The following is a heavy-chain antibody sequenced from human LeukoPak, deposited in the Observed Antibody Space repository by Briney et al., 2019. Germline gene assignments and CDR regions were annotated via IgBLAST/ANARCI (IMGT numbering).Heavy chain of an antibody. CDR1: GFTVITND. D-gene: IGHD3-10*02. Sequence: PGGSLRLSCAASGFTVITNDMTWVRQAPGKGLEWVANIMKDGGDKYYVDSVKGRFTISRDNAKNSVYLQMDGLRAEDTAVYYCVRDRDYYVFDLWGQGTLVTVSS. CDR3: VRDRDYYVFDL. CDR2: IMKDGGDK. J-gene: IGHJ4*02. V-gene: IGHV3-7*01.